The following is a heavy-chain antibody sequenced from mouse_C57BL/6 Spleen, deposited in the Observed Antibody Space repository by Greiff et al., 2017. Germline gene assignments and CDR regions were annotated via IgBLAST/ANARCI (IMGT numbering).Heavy chain of an antibody. D-gene: IGHD2-3*01. J-gene: IGHJ2*01. CDR1: GYTFTSYW. CDR3: ARVGYYDY. Sequence: QVQLQQPGAELVMPGASVKLSCKASGYTFTSYWMHWVKQRPGQGLEWIGEIDPSDSYTNYTQKFKGKSTLTVDKSSSTAYMQLSSLTTEDSAVYYCARVGYYDYWGQGTTLTVSS. CDR2: IDPSDSYT. V-gene: IGHV1-69*01.